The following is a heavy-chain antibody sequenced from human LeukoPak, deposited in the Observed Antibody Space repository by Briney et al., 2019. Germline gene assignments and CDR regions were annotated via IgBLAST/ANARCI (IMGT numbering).Heavy chain of an antibody. J-gene: IGHJ3*02. CDR3: AREQVVNAFDI. D-gene: IGHD3-22*01. V-gene: IGHV4-30-2*01. CDR1: GGSISSGGYS. Sequence: SETLSLTCAVSGGSISSGGYSWSWIRQPPGKGLEWIGYIYHSGSTYYNPSLKSRVTISVDTSKNQFSLKLSSVTAADTAVYYCAREQVVNAFDIWGQGTMVTVSS. CDR2: IYHSGST.